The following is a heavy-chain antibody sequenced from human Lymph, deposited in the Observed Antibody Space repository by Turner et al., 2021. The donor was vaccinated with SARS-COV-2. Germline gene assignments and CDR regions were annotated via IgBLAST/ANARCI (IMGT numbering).Heavy chain of an antibody. Sequence: QVQLVESGGGVVQPGRSLRLSCACSGFTFSTYAIHWVRQAAGKGLEWVAVISYDGSNKYYADSVKGRFTIPRDNSKNTLYLQMNSLRAEDTAVYYCARYGSGGYFYYGLDVWGQGTTVTVSS. CDR1: GFTFSTYA. J-gene: IGHJ6*02. CDR2: ISYDGSNK. V-gene: IGHV3-30*04. CDR3: ARYGSGGYFYYGLDV. D-gene: IGHD3-10*01.